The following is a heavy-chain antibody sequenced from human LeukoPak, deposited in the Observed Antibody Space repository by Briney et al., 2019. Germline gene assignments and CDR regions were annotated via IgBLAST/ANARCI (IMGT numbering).Heavy chain of an antibody. CDR2: ISSSSSYI. V-gene: IGHV3-21*01. CDR1: GFTFSSYS. CDR3: ARAEYSSYHFDY. Sequence: PGGFLRLSCAASGFTFSSYSMNWVRQAPGKGLEWVSSISSSSSYIYYADSVKGRFTISRDNAKNSLYLQMNSLRAEDTAVYYCARAEYSSYHFDYWGQGTLVTVSS. J-gene: IGHJ4*02. D-gene: IGHD6-6*01.